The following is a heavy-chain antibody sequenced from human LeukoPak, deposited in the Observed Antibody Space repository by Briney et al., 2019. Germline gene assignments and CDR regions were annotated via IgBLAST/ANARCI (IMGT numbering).Heavy chain of an antibody. V-gene: IGHV3-30*03. CDR2: ISYDGSNK. CDR3: ARSYSSSWYEVHY. CDR1: GFTFSSYG. D-gene: IGHD6-13*01. J-gene: IGHJ4*02. Sequence: GGSLRLSCAASGFTFSSYGMHWVRQAPGKGLEWVAVISYDGSNKYYADSVKGRFTISRDNSKNTLYLQMNSLRAEDTAVYYCARSYSSSWYEVHYWGQGTLVTVSS.